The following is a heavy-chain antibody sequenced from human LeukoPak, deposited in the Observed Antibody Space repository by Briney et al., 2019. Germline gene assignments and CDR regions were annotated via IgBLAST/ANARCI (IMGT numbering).Heavy chain of an antibody. CDR2: ISYDGNGR. Sequence: GGSLRLSCAASGFTVSSNYMSWVRQAPGKGLEWVAIISYDGNGRYYVDSVRGRFTISRDNSKNTVDLQMDSLRAEDTAVYYCARDVNAAKNGLHYGADCWGQGSLVTVSS. CDR1: GFTVSSNY. V-gene: IGHV3-33*08. J-gene: IGHJ4*02. CDR3: ARDVNAAKNGLHYGADC. D-gene: IGHD3-16*01.